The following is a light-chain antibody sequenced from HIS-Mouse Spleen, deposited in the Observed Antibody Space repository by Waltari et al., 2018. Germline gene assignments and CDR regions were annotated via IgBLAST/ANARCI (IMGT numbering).Light chain of an antibody. CDR2: SNN. CDR1: SSNIGRNT. CDR3: AAWDDSLNGYV. V-gene: IGLV1-44*01. J-gene: IGLJ1*01. Sequence: QSVLTQPPSASGTPGQRVTISCSGSSSNIGRNTVNWYQQLPGTAPKLLSYSNNQRPSGVPDRFPGSKSGTSASLAISGLQSEDEADYYCAAWDDSLNGYVFGTGTKVTVL.